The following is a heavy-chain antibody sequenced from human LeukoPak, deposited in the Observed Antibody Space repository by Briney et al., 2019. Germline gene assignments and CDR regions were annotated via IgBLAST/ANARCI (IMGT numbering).Heavy chain of an antibody. D-gene: IGHD5-24*01. CDR1: GGSISSGGYY. CDR3: ARDRSLRTPQDYYYYYGMDV. V-gene: IGHV4-31*03. CDR2: IYYSGST. J-gene: IGHJ6*02. Sequence: PSETLSLTCTVSGGSISSGGYYWSWIRQHPGKGLEWIGYIYYSGSTYYNPSLKSRVTISVDTSKNQFSLKLSSVTAADTAVYYCARDRSLRTPQDYYYYYGMDVWGQGTTVTVSS.